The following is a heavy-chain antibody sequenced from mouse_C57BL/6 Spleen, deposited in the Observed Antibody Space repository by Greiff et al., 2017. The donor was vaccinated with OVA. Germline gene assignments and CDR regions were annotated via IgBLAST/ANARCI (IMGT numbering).Heavy chain of an antibody. D-gene: IGHD2-3*01. J-gene: IGHJ2*01. Sequence: QVHVKQPGAELVKPGASVKLSCKASGYTFTSYWMQWVKQRPGQGLEWIGEIDPSDSYTNYNQKFKGKATLTVDTSSSTAYMQLSSLTSEDSAVYYCARRLLGFDYWGQGTTLTVSS. CDR3: ARRLLGFDY. CDR1: GYTFTSYW. V-gene: IGHV1-50*01. CDR2: IDPSDSYT.